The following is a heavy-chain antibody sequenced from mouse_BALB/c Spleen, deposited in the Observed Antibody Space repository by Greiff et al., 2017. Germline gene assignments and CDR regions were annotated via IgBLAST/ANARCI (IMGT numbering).Heavy chain of an antibody. V-gene: IGHV1-9*01. J-gene: IGHJ2*01. D-gene: IGHD1-1*01. CDR2: ILPGSGST. Sequence: VKLQESGAELMKPGASVKISCKATGYTFSSYWIEWVKQRPGHGLEWIGEILPGSGSTNYNEKFKGKATFTADTSSNTAYMQLSSLTSEDSAVYYCARPYYYGSSYFDYWGQGTTLTVSS. CDR3: ARPYYYGSSYFDY. CDR1: GYTFSSYW.